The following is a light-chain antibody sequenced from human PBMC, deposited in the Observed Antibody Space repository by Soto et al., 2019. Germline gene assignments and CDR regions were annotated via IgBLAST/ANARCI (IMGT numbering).Light chain of an antibody. Sequence: EIVLSRSPGTLSVAPVERSALSCVASQSVTSNYLAWYQQKPGQAPRLLISGVYSRAAGIPDRFSGSGSGTDFTLTISRLEPEDFAVYYCQQYDTSPRTFGQGTKVDIK. CDR2: GVY. CDR1: QSVTSNY. CDR3: QQYDTSPRT. V-gene: IGKV3-20*01. J-gene: IGKJ1*01.